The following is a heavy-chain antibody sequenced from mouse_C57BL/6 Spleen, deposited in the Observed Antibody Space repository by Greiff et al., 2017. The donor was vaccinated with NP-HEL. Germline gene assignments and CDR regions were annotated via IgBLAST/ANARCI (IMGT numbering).Heavy chain of an antibody. J-gene: IGHJ1*03. D-gene: IGHD1-1*01. Sequence: EVQLQESGPGLVKPSQSLSLTCSVTGYSITSGYYWNWIRQFPGNKLEWMGYISYDGSNNYNPSLKNRISITRDTSKNQFFLKLNSVTTEDTATYYCARDDTTVVADWYFDVWGTGTTVTVSS. CDR3: ARDDTTVVADWYFDV. CDR2: ISYDGSN. CDR1: GYSITSGYY. V-gene: IGHV3-6*01.